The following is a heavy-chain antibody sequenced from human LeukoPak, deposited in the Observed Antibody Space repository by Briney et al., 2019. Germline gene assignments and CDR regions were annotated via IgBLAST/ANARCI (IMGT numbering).Heavy chain of an antibody. D-gene: IGHD5-18*01. CDR1: GFTFSSYW. CDR3: ARDTGGGYSCYDC. Sequence: PGGSLRLSCAASGFTFSSYWMTWIRQAPGKGLEWGANIKQDGREKYYVDSVKGRVTISRDNAKNSLYLQMNSMRAEDTAVYYCARDTGGGYSCYDCWGQGTLVTVSS. CDR2: IKQDGREK. V-gene: IGHV3-7*01. J-gene: IGHJ4*02.